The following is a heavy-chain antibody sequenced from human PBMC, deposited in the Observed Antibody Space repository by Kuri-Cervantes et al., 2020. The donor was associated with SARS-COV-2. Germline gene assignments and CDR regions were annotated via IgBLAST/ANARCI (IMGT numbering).Heavy chain of an antibody. D-gene: IGHD3-3*01. Sequence: LSLTCAASGFTFSSYAMHWVRQAPGKGLEWVANIKQDGSEKYYVDSVKGRFTISRDNAKNSLYLQMNSLRAEDTAVYYCARVMKDYDFWSGYSEYQNWFDPWGQGTLVTVSS. J-gene: IGHJ5*02. CDR3: ARVMKDYDFWSGYSEYQNWFDP. CDR1: GFTFSSYA. V-gene: IGHV3-7*01. CDR2: IKQDGSEK.